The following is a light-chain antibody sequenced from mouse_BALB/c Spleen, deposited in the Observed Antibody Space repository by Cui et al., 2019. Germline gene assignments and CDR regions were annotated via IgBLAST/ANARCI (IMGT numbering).Light chain of an antibody. V-gene: IGKV4-79*01. Sequence: QIVLTQSPAIMSASPGERVTMTCSASSSVSSSYLYWYQQKSGSSPKLWNYSISNLASGVPARFSGSGSGTSYSLTINSMEAEDAATYYCQQWSSNPLTFGAGTKLELK. CDR2: SIS. J-gene: IGKJ5*01. CDR3: QQWSSNPLT. CDR1: SSVSSSY.